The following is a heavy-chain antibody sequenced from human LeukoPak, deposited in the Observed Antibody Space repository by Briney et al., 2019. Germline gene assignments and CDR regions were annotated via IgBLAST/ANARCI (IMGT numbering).Heavy chain of an antibody. V-gene: IGHV3-23*01. CDR3: ARGTTVTTYGDAFDI. Sequence: PGGSLRLSCAVSGFTFSSYAMTWVRQAPGKGLEWVSAISGSGSTTDYADSVKGRFTISRDNSKNTLYLQMNSLRAEDTAVYYCARGTTVTTYGDAFDIWGQGTMVTVSS. CDR2: ISGSGSTT. CDR1: GFTFSSYA. D-gene: IGHD4-17*01. J-gene: IGHJ3*02.